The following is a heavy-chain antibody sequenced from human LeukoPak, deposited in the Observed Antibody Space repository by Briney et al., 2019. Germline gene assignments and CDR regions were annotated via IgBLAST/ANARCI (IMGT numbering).Heavy chain of an antibody. V-gene: IGHV4-34*01. CDR2: INHSGST. CDR3: ARTYCGGDCRGYYYHYYMDV. Sequence: SETLSLTCAVYGGSFSGYYWSWIRQPPGKGLEWIGEINHSGSTNYNPSLKSRVTISVDRSKNQFSLKLSSVTAADTAVYYCARTYCGGDCRGYYYHYYMDVWGKGTTVTISS. CDR1: GGSFSGYY. D-gene: IGHD2-21*02. J-gene: IGHJ6*03.